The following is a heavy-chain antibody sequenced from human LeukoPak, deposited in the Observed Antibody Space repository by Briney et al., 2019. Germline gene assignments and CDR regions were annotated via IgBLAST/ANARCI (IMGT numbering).Heavy chain of an antibody. D-gene: IGHD6-19*01. Sequence: SETLSLTCSVSTYSISSGYYWGWIRQPPGKGLEWIGSIYHSGSSSYYHPSLKSRVVMSVDASKNQFYLKLGSVTAADTAVYYCVRVASRAVAADFFDYWGQGTLVTVSS. V-gene: IGHV4-38-2*02. CDR2: IYHSGSSS. CDR3: VRVASRAVAADFFDY. CDR1: TYSISSGYY. J-gene: IGHJ4*02.